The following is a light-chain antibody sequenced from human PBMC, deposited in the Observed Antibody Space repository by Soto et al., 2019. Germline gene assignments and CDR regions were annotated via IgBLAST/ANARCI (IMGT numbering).Light chain of an antibody. CDR2: EVR. V-gene: IGLV2-14*01. CDR1: SNDIGGYIY. Sequence: QSALTQPASVSVSPGQSITIPCTGTSNDIGGYIYVSWYQHHPGRAPKLIIYEVRNRPSGVSNRFSGSKSDNTASLTISGLQAEDEATYYCSSYTSGDTLAFGGGTKVTVL. J-gene: IGLJ2*01. CDR3: SSYTSGDTLA.